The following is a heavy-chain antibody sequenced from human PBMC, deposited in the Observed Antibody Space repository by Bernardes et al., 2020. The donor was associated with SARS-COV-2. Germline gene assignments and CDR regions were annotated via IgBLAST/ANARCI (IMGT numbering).Heavy chain of an antibody. D-gene: IGHD3-10*01. CDR1: GYRFASYW. V-gene: IGHV5-51*01. CDR3: ARSRNNMVQGIFTASEYDGIDV. J-gene: IGHJ6*02. Sequence: GESLKISCKGSGYRFASYWIGWVRQMPGKGLEWMGIIYPGDSDTRYSPSFQGQVTISADKSITTAYLQWSSLKASDTAIYYCARSRNNMVQGIFTASEYDGIDVWGQGTTVTVSS. CDR2: IYPGDSDT.